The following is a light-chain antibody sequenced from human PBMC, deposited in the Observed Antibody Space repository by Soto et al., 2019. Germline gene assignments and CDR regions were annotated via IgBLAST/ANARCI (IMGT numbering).Light chain of an antibody. CDR2: GAS. CDR3: QQYGNSPKT. V-gene: IGKV3-20*01. Sequence: ETVLTQSPGTLSLSPGDRATLSCRASQSVSSDLAWYQQKPGQAPRLLIYGASSRATGIPDRFSGSGSGTDFTLIISRLEPEDFAVYHCQQYGNSPKTFGQGNKLEIK. CDR1: QSVSSD. J-gene: IGKJ1*01.